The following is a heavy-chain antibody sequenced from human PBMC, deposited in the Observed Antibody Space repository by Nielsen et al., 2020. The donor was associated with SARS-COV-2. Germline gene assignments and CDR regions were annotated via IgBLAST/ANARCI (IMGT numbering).Heavy chain of an antibody. CDR1: GFTFSSYA. CDR2: ISGSGGST. CDR3: ARAMAQSRWFDP. J-gene: IGHJ5*02. V-gene: IGHV3-23*01. Sequence: GGSLRLSCAASGFTFSSYAMSWVRQAPGKGLEWVSAISGSGGSTYYADSVKGRFTISRDNSKNTLFLLMHSLRVEDTAVYYCARAMAQSRWFDPWGQGTLVTVSS. D-gene: IGHD3-10*01.